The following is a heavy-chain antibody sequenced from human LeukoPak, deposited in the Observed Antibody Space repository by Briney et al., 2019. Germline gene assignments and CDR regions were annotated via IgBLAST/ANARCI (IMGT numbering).Heavy chain of an antibody. CDR2: IRYDGSNK. CDR3: AKELKPMIVVADLFDY. D-gene: IGHD3-22*01. V-gene: IGHV3-30*02. Sequence: PGGSLRLSCAASGFTFSSYGMHWVRQAPGKGLEWVAFIRYDGSNKYYADSVKGRFTISRDNSKNTLYLQMNSLRPEDTAVYYCAKELKPMIVVADLFDYWGQGTLVTVSS. CDR1: GFTFSSYG. J-gene: IGHJ4*02.